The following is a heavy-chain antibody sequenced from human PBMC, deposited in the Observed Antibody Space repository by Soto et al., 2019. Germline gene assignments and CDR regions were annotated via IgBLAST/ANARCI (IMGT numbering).Heavy chain of an antibody. CDR3: ARGGKYSTNGVCSFYGMDV. CDR2: ISAYNGNT. CDR1: GYTFISYG. V-gene: IGHV1-18*01. Sequence: QVQLVQSGAEVKKPGASVKVSCKASGYTFISYGISWVRQAPGQGLEWMGWISAYNGNTNYAQKFQGRVTMTTDTSTSTAYMELRSLRSDDTAVYYCARGGKYSTNGVCSFYGMDVCGQGTTVTVSS. D-gene: IGHD2-8*01. J-gene: IGHJ6*02.